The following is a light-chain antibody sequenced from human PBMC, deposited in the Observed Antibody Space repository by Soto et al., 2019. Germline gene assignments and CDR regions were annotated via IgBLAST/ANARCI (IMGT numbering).Light chain of an antibody. V-gene: IGKV3-20*01. CDR3: QQYGGSPRMYP. J-gene: IGKJ2*01. CDR2: GAS. CDR1: QNVDSSY. Sequence: EIVLTQSPGTLSLSPGERATLSCRASQNVDSSYLAWYQQKPGQPPRLLISGASSRATGIPDRFSGSGSGTDFTLTISRLEPEDFAVYYCQQYGGSPRMYPFGQGTKLEIK.